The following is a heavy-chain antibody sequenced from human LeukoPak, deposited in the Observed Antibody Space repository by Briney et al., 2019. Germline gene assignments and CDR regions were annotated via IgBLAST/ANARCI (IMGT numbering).Heavy chain of an antibody. CDR2: IIPIFGTA. D-gene: IGHD3-22*01. Sequence: SVKVSCKASGGTFSSYAISWVRQAPGQGLEWMGGIIPIFGTANYAQKFQGRVTITTDESTSTAYMELSSLRSEDTAVYYCASHSITMIVAIRAQYMDVWGEGTTVTVSS. CDR3: ASHSITMIVAIRAQYMDV. CDR1: GGTFSSYA. J-gene: IGHJ6*03. V-gene: IGHV1-69*05.